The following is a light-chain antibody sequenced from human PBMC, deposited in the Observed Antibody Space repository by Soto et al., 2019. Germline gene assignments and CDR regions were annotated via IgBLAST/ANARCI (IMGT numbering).Light chain of an antibody. V-gene: IGLV2-14*01. J-gene: IGLJ7*01. Sequence: QSALTQPASVSVSPGQSITISCTGTSSDVGGYNYVSWYQQHPGKAPKLKIYEVSNRPSGVSNRFSGSKSGNTASLTISGLQAEDEADYYCRSYTSSSTRLDFGGDTQLTVL. CDR3: RSYTSSSTRLD. CDR2: EVS. CDR1: SSDVGGYNY.